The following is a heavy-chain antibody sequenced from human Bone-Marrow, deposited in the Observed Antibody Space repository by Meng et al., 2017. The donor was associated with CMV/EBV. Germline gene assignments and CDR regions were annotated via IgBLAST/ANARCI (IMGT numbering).Heavy chain of an antibody. CDR3: ACYGDYPKHY. V-gene: IGHV3-20*04. Sequence: GGPLRLSCAASGFTFDDYGMTWVRQPPGKGLEWVSGINWNGGSKGYADSVKGRFTISRDNAKNSLYLQMNSLRAEDTALYYCACYGDYPKHYWGQGTLVTVSS. J-gene: IGHJ4*02. CDR2: INWNGGSK. D-gene: IGHD4-17*01. CDR1: GFTFDDYG.